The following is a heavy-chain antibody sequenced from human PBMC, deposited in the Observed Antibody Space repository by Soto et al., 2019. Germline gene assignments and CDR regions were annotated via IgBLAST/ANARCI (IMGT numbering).Heavy chain of an antibody. D-gene: IGHD3-22*01. Sequence: SETLSLTCTVSGGSISSGGYYWSWIRQHPGKGLEWIGYIYNSGSTNYNPSLKSRVTISVDTSKNHFSLKLSSVTAADTAVYYCARPTYYYDSSGPPAYWGQGTLVTVSS. CDR3: ARPTYYYDSSGPPAY. J-gene: IGHJ4*02. CDR1: GGSISSGGYY. V-gene: IGHV4-61*03. CDR2: IYNSGST.